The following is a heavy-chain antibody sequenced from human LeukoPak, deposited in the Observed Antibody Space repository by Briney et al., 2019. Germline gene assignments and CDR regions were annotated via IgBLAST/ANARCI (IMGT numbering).Heavy chain of an antibody. V-gene: IGHV1-69*13. J-gene: IGHJ6*03. Sequence: SVKVSFKASGGTFSSYASSWVRQAPGQGLEWMGGIIPIFGTANYAQKFQGRVTITADESTSTAYMELSSLRSEDTAVYYCAREVGPMVRGVIITGSEYYYYMDVWGKGTTVTVSS. CDR3: AREVGPMVRGVIITGSEYYYYMDV. D-gene: IGHD3-10*01. CDR1: GGTFSSYA. CDR2: IIPIFGTA.